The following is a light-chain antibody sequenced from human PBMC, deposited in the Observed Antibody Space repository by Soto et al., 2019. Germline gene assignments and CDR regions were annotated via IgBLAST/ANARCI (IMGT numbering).Light chain of an antibody. J-gene: IGKJ2*01. CDR3: QQYYNWPPFT. Sequence: EIVMTQSPATLSVSPGERATLSCRAGQSVRSNLAWYQQKPGQAPRHLIYGASTRATGIPARFSGSGSGTEFTLTINSLQSEDFAVYYCQQYYNWPPFTFGQGTKLEIK. V-gene: IGKV3-15*01. CDR1: QSVRSN. CDR2: GAS.